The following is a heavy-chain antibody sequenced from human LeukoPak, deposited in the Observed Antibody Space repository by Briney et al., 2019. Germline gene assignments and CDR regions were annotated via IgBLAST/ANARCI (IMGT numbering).Heavy chain of an antibody. CDR3: ARDRYILDY. CDR2: IHYSGST. CDR1: GGSISSYY. D-gene: IGHD3-9*01. J-gene: IGHJ4*02. V-gene: IGHV4-59*01. Sequence: PSETPSLTCTVSGGSISSYYWSWIRQPPGKGLEWIGYIHYSGSTNYNPSLKSRVTISVDTSKNQFFLKLSSVTAADTAVYYCARDRYILDYWGQGTLVTVSS.